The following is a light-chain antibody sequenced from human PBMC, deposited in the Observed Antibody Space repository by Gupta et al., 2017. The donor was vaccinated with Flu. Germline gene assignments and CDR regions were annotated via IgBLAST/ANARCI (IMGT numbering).Light chain of an antibody. CDR1: SSNIPSNF. CDR2: RNT. V-gene: IGLV1-47*01. CDR3: EVWEDSRGGLWV. J-gene: IGLJ3*02. Sequence: SVLSQPPSPSGTPGQTITITCSGSSSNIPSNFVYWYQQVPGTAPKLLISRNTERPSGVPDRFSGSRSGTSAALTVSDLRSEDEALYFCEVWEDSRGGLWVFGGGTELTVL.